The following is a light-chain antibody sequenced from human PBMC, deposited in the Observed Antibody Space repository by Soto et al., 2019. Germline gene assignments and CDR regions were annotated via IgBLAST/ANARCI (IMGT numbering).Light chain of an antibody. Sequence: QSVLTQPASVSGSPGQSITISCTGTSSDVGGYNYVSWYQQHPGKAPKLMIYEVSNRPSGVSNRFSGSKSGNTASLTISGLHPEDDADYYCSSYSSSSTRVFGGGTKLTVL. J-gene: IGLJ3*02. CDR3: SSYSSSSTRV. CDR2: EVS. V-gene: IGLV2-14*01. CDR1: SSDVGGYNY.